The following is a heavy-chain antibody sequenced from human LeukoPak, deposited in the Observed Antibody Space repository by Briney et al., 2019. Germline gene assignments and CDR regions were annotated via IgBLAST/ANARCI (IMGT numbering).Heavy chain of an antibody. V-gene: IGHV4-59*01. CDR3: ARDEGSYSRKAHYYGMDV. Sequence: SETLSLTCTVSGGSISSYYWSWIRQPSGKGLEWIGYIYYSGSTNYNPSLKSRVTISVDTSKNQFSLKLSSVTAADTAVYYCARDEGSYSRKAHYYGMDVWGQGTTVTVSS. J-gene: IGHJ6*02. D-gene: IGHD1-26*01. CDR2: IYYSGST. CDR1: GGSISSYY.